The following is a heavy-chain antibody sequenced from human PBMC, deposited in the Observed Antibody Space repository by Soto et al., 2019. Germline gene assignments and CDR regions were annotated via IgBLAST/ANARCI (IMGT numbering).Heavy chain of an antibody. J-gene: IGHJ6*02. V-gene: IGHV3-48*02. Sequence: QPGGSLRLSCAASGFTFSSYNIYWVRQAPGKGLEWVSYISSGSDTIYYADSVKGRFTISRDNGKNSLYLQMNSLRDEDTAVYYCAREGFWSGFYGYYYYGMDVWGQGTTVTVSS. CDR3: AREGFWSGFYGYYYYGMDV. D-gene: IGHD3-3*01. CDR2: ISSGSDTI. CDR1: GFTFSSYN.